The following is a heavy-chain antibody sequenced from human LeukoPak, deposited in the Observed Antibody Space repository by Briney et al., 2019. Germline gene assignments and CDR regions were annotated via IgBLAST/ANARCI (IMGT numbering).Heavy chain of an antibody. D-gene: IGHD3-22*01. CDR2: MNPNSGNT. Sequence: GASVKVSCKASGYTFTSYDINWVRQATGQGLEWMGWMNPNSGNTGYAQKFQGRVTMTRNTSISTAYMELSSLRSEDTAVYYCAKVFYDSSGYYQYYFDYWGQGTLVTVSS. CDR3: AKVFYDSSGYYQYYFDY. J-gene: IGHJ4*02. CDR1: GYTFTSYD. V-gene: IGHV1-8*01.